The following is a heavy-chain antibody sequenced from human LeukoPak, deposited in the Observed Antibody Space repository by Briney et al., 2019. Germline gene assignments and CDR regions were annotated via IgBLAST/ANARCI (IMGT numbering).Heavy chain of an antibody. D-gene: IGHD1-26*01. CDR2: ISTSGSTI. V-gene: IGHV3-11*01. J-gene: IGHJ4*02. Sequence: PGGSLRLSCAASGFSFSNYWMTWIRQAPGKGLRWVSYISTSGSTIYYADSVKGRFTISRDNAENSLYLHMNSLRSEDTAVYYCARVLEGATHFDHWGQGTLVTVSS. CDR1: GFSFSNYW. CDR3: ARVLEGATHFDH.